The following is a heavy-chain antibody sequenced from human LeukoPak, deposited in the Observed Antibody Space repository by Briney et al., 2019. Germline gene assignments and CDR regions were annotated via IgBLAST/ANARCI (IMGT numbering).Heavy chain of an antibody. CDR3: ARDIVVVPAAIFRYFDY. Sequence: ASVKVSCKASGYTFTSYGISWVRQAPGQGLEWMGWISAYNGSTNYAQKLQGRVTMTTDTSTSTAYMELRSLRSDDTAVYYCARDIVVVPAAIFRYFDYWGQGTLVTVSS. J-gene: IGHJ4*02. CDR2: ISAYNGST. V-gene: IGHV1-18*01. D-gene: IGHD2-2*02. CDR1: GYTFTSYG.